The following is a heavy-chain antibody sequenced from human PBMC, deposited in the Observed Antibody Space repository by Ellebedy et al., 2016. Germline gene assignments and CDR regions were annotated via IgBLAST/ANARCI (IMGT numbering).Heavy chain of an antibody. J-gene: IGHJ4*02. CDR3: AKDSVTGADYFDY. Sequence: GGSLRLXXAASGFTFDDYAMHWVRQAPGKGLEWVSLISWDGGSTYYADSVKGRFTISRDNSKNSLYLQMNSLRAEDTALYYCAKDSVTGADYFDYWGQGTLVTVSS. D-gene: IGHD3-16*02. V-gene: IGHV3-43D*03. CDR2: ISWDGGST. CDR1: GFTFDDYA.